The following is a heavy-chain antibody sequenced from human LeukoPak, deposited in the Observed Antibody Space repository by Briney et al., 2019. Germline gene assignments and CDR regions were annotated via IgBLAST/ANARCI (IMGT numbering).Heavy chain of an antibody. CDR2: INHSGST. V-gene: IGHV4-34*01. D-gene: IGHD6-13*01. CDR1: GGSFSGYY. Sequence: PSETRSLTCAVYGGSFSGYYWSWIRQPPGKGLEWIGEINHSGSTNYNPSLKSRVTISVDTSKNQFSLKLSSVTAADTAVYYCARSNGSSWHYYFDYWGQGTLVTVSS. CDR3: ARSNGSSWHYYFDY. J-gene: IGHJ4*02.